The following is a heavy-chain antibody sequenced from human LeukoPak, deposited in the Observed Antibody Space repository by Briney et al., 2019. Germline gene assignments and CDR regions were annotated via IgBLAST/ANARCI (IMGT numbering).Heavy chain of an antibody. V-gene: IGHV3-23*01. CDR3: AKDLLALLAARPSDAFDI. CDR2: ISGSGCST. Sequence: GDLGLYFAAPGFPFSSYAVSWVRQAPGRGVAGGSAISGSGCSTYYPHSVKPRFSMSRDNSKNTLYLQMNSLRVEDTAVYYCAKDLLALLAARPSDAFDIWGQGTMVTVSS. J-gene: IGHJ3*02. CDR1: GFPFSSYA. D-gene: IGHD6-6*01.